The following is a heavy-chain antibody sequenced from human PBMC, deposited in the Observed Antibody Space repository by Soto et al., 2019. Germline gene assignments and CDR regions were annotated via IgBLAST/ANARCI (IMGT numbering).Heavy chain of an antibody. Sequence: QLQLQESGSGLVKPSQTLSLTCAVSGGSISSGGYSWSWLRQPPGKGLEYIGYIYHSGSTYYNPSLKSRVTISVDRSKNQFSLKLSSVTAADTAVYYCARVRSGWGIDYWGQGTLVTVSS. V-gene: IGHV4-30-2*01. CDR3: ARVRSGWGIDY. J-gene: IGHJ4*02. CDR1: GGSISSGGYS. D-gene: IGHD6-19*01. CDR2: IYHSGST.